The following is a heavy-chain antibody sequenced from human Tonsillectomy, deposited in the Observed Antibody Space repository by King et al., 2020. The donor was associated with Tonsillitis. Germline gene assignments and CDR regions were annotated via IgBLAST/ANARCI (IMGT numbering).Heavy chain of an antibody. J-gene: IGHJ3*02. V-gene: IGHV3-53*01. CDR3: SRAPYYYDTADAFDI. D-gene: IGHD3-22*01. CDR1: GFTVSSNY. CDR2: IYSGGST. Sequence: VQLVQSGGGLIQPGGSLRLSCAASGFTVSSNYMSWVRQAPGKGLEWVAVIYSGGSTFYADSVKGRFSISRDNSKNTLYLQMNSLRAEDTAVYYCSRAPYYYDTADAFDIWGQGTMVTVSS.